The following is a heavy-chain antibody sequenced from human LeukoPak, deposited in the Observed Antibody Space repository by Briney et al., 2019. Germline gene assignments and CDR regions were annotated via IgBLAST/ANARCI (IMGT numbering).Heavy chain of an antibody. CDR3: ARGRRGYSYGYSHLFDY. J-gene: IGHJ4*02. V-gene: IGHV4-34*01. D-gene: IGHD5-18*01. Sequence: PSETLSLTCAVYGGSFSGYYWSWIRQPPGKGLEWIGEINHSGSTNYNPSLKSRVTISVDTSKNQFSLKLSSVTVADTAVYYCARGRRGYSYGYSHLFDYWGQGTLVTVSS. CDR2: INHSGST. CDR1: GGSFSGYY.